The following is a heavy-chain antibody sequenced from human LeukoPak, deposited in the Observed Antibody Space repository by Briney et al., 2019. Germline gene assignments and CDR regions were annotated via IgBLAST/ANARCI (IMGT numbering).Heavy chain of an antibody. D-gene: IGHD3-10*01. CDR1: GFTFSSYW. Sequence: GGSLRLSCAASGFTFSSYWMHWVRQAPGKGLVWVPRIKSDGSSTSYADSVKGRFTISRDNVKNTLYLQTNSLRAEDTAVYYCARDSAMVRGVILDYWGQGTLVTVSS. CDR3: ARDSAMVRGVILDY. J-gene: IGHJ4*02. V-gene: IGHV3-74*01. CDR2: IKSDGSST.